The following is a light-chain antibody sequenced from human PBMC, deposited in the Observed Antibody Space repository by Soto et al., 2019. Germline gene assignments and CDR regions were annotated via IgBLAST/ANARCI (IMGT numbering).Light chain of an antibody. J-gene: IGKJ5*01. Sequence: EIVLTQSPATLSLSPGERATLSCRASQSVSSYLAWYQQKPGQAPRLLIYDASNRATGTPARFSGSGSGIDFTLTISSLEPEDFAVYYCQQRSNWPITFGQGTRLEIK. CDR3: QQRSNWPIT. CDR2: DAS. V-gene: IGKV3-11*01. CDR1: QSVSSY.